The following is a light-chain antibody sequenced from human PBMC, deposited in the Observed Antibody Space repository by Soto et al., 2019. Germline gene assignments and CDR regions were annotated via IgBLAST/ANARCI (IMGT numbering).Light chain of an antibody. CDR3: QQYDSSLYT. V-gene: IGKV3-20*01. CDR1: QSVARSY. Sequence: EIVLTQSPGTLSLSPGERATLSCRASQSVARSYLAWYQQKPGQSPRLLIYGASNRDTGIPDRFSGSGSGTDFTLTISRLEPQHFAVYYCQQYDSSLYTFGQGTKLEIK. CDR2: GAS. J-gene: IGKJ2*01.